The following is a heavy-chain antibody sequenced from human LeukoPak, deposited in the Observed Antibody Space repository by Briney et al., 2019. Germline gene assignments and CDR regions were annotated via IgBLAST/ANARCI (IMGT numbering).Heavy chain of an antibody. V-gene: IGHV3-23*01. CDR2: ISGSGGST. CDR1: GFTFSSYA. CDR3: AKFVVVVAATFENYFDY. J-gene: IGHJ4*02. D-gene: IGHD2-15*01. Sequence: PGGSLRLSCAASGFTFSSYAMRWVRQAPGKGLEWVSVISGSGGSTYYADSVKGRFTISRDNSKNTLYLQMNSLRAEDTAVYYCAKFVVVVAATFENYFDYWGQGTLVTVSS.